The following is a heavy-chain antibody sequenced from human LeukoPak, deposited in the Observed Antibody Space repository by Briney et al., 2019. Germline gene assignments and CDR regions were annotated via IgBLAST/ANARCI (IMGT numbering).Heavy chain of an antibody. CDR3: ARGSGYSSSLDFDY. J-gene: IGHJ4*02. Sequence: ASVKVSCKASGYTFTSYDINWARQATGQGLEWMGWMNPNSGNTGYAQKFQGRVTMTRNTSISTAYMELSSLRSEDTAVYYCARGSGYSSSLDFDYWGQGTLVTVSS. D-gene: IGHD6-13*01. CDR2: MNPNSGNT. V-gene: IGHV1-8*01. CDR1: GYTFTSYD.